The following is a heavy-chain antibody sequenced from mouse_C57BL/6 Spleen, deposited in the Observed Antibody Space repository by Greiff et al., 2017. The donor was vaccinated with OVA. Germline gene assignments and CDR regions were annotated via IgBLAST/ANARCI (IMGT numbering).Heavy chain of an antibody. D-gene: IGHD2-4*01. J-gene: IGHJ2*01. Sequence: QVQLQQPGAELVRPGTSVKLSCKASGYTFTSYWMHWVKQRPGQGLAWIGVLDPSDSYTNYNTQFTGKATLTVDTSSSTAYMQLSSLTSEDSAVDYCAKTLYDYGPLDYWGQGTTLTVSS. V-gene: IGHV1-59*01. CDR2: LDPSDSYT. CDR1: GYTFTSYW. CDR3: AKTLYDYGPLDY.